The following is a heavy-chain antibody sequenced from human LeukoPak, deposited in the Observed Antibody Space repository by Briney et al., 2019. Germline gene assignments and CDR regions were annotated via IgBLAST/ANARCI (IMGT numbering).Heavy chain of an antibody. Sequence: GASVKVSCKASGGTFSSYAISWVRQAPGQGLEWMGRIIPILGIANYAQKFQGRVTITADKSTSTAYMELSSLRSEDTAVYYCARDRAYCSGGSCYFGGVFDYWGQGTLVTVSS. J-gene: IGHJ4*02. V-gene: IGHV1-69*10. D-gene: IGHD2-15*01. CDR2: IIPILGIA. CDR1: GGTFSSYA. CDR3: ARDRAYCSGGSCYFGGVFDY.